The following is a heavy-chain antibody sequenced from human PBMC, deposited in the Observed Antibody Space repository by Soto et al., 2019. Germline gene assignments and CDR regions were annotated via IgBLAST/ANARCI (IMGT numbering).Heavy chain of an antibody. Sequence: RSLTCTVSGGSISSYYWSWIRQPPGKGLEWIGYIYYSGSTNYNPSLKSRVTISVDTSKNQFSLKLSSVTAADTAVYYCARSVVAAPFDYWGQGTLVTVSS. CDR3: ARSVVAAPFDY. CDR2: IYYSGST. D-gene: IGHD2-15*01. CDR1: GGSISSYY. J-gene: IGHJ4*02. V-gene: IGHV4-59*01.